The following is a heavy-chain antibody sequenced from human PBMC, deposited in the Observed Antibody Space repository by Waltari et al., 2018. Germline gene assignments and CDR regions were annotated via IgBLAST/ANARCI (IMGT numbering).Heavy chain of an antibody. CDR3: TRAYYDYIWGSYRHPFDY. CDR2: IRSKAYGGTT. J-gene: IGHJ4*02. V-gene: IGHV3-49*03. D-gene: IGHD3-16*02. CDR1: GFTFGDYA. Sequence: EVQLVESGGGLVQPGRSLRLSCTASGFTFGDYAMSWFRQAPGKGLEWVGFIRSKAYGGTTEYAASVKGRLTISRDDSKSIAYLQMNSLKTEDTAVYYCTRAYYDYIWGSYRHPFDYWGQGTLVTVSS.